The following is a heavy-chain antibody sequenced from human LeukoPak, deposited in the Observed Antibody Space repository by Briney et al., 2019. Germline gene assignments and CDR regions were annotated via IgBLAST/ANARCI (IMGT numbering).Heavy chain of an antibody. V-gene: IGHV4-34*01. CDR2: INHSGST. D-gene: IGHD6-19*01. J-gene: IGHJ4*02. Sequence: SETLSLTCAVYGGSFSGYYWSWIRQPPGKGLEWIGEINHSGSTNYNPSLKSRVTISVGTSKNQFSLKLSSVTAADTAVYYCARRSYSSGFSFFRYWGQGTLVTVSS. CDR3: ARRSYSSGFSFFRY. CDR1: GGSFSGYY.